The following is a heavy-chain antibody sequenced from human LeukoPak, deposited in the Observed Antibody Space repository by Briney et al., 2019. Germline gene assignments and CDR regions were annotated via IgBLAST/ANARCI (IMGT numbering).Heavy chain of an antibody. CDR2: IWYDGSNK. J-gene: IGHJ4*02. D-gene: IGHD3-10*01. CDR1: GFTFSSYG. CDR3: ARDLHRYYGSGKYYFDY. V-gene: IGHV3-33*08. Sequence: PGGSLRLSCAASGFTFSSYGMHWVRQAPGKGLEWVAVIWYDGSNKYYADSVKGRFTISRDNSKNTLYLQMNSLRAEDTAVYYCARDLHRYYGSGKYYFDYWGQGTLVTVSS.